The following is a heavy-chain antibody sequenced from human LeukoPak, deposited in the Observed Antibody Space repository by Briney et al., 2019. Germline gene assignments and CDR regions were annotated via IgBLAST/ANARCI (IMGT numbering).Heavy chain of an antibody. D-gene: IGHD6-19*01. CDR2: MNPNSGNT. Sequence: ASVKVSCKASGYTFISYDINWVRQVTGQGLEWKGWMNPNSGNTGYAQKFQGRVTITRNTSISTAFMELSSLRSEDTAVYHCARRAVGNSYYHSMDVWGKGTTVTVSS. CDR1: GYTFISYD. J-gene: IGHJ6*03. CDR3: ARRAVGNSYYHSMDV. V-gene: IGHV1-8*03.